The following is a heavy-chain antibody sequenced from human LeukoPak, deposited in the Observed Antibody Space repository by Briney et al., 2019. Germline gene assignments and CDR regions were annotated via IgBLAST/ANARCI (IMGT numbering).Heavy chain of an antibody. Sequence: GGSLRLSCAASGFTFSSYWMSWVRQAPGKGLEWVANIKQDGSEKYYVDSVKGRFTISRDNAKNSLYLQMNSLRAEDTALYYCAKAEDYDSSGWSDYWGQGTLVTVSS. J-gene: IGHJ4*02. CDR2: IKQDGSEK. V-gene: IGHV3-7*03. CDR1: GFTFSSYW. D-gene: IGHD3-22*01. CDR3: AKAEDYDSSGWSDY.